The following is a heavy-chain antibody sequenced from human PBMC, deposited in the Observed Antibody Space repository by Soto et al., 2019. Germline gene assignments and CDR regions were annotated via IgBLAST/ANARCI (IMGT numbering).Heavy chain of an antibody. CDR1: GYILRDLS. CDR2: YDPEERET. V-gene: IGHV1-24*01. Sequence: ASVKVSCKVSGYILRDLSMHWVRQAPGKGLEWMGGYDPEERETIYAQKFQGRVTMTRNTSISTAYMELSSLRSEDTAVYYCARGSYYDFWSGYYYYYYGMDVWGQGTTVTVSS. D-gene: IGHD3-3*01. J-gene: IGHJ6*02. CDR3: ARGSYYDFWSGYYYYYYGMDV.